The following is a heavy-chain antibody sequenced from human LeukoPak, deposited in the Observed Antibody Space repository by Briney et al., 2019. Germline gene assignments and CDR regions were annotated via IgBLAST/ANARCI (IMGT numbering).Heavy chain of an antibody. V-gene: IGHV4-61*02. J-gene: IGHJ5*02. CDR2: IYTSGST. CDR3: ARDYDVLTAYPPTQLFDP. Sequence: SETLSLTYTVSGGSISGTNYYWGWIRQPAGKGLEWIGRIYTSGSTNYNPSLKSRVTMSVDTSKNQFSLKLNSVTAADTAVYYCARDYDVLTAYPPTQLFDPWGQGTLVTVSS. CDR1: GGSISGTNYY. D-gene: IGHD3-9*01.